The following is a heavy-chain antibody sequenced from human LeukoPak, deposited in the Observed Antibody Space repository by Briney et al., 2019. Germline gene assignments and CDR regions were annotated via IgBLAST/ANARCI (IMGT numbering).Heavy chain of an antibody. CDR1: GFTVSSNY. Sequence: GGSLRLSCAASGFTVSSNYMSWVRQAPGKGLEWVSVIYSGGSTYYAASVKGRFTISRDNSKNTLYLQMNSLRAEDTAVYYCARATNLSGGYYFAFDIWGQGTMVTVSS. CDR3: ARATNLSGGYYFAFDI. CDR2: IYSGGST. V-gene: IGHV3-66*02. D-gene: IGHD1-26*01. J-gene: IGHJ3*02.